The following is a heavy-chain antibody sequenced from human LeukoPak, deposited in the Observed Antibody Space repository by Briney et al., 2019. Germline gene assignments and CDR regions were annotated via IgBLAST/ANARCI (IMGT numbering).Heavy chain of an antibody. J-gene: IGHJ4*02. CDR1: GFSFSAYW. D-gene: IGHD4-17*01. Sequence: PGGSLRLSCAASGFSFSAYWMNWVRQAPGRGLEWAGNIKQDGSEQYCVDSVKGRFTISRDNAKNSLYLQMNSLRAEDTAVYYCAGGEYAGYWGQGTLVTVSS. V-gene: IGHV3-7*02. CDR3: AGGEYAGY. CDR2: IKQDGSEQ.